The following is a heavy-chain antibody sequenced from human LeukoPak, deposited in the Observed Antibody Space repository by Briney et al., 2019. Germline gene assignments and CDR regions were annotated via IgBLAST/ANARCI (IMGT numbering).Heavy chain of an antibody. CDR2: IYHSGST. V-gene: IGHV4-4*02. Sequence: SETLSLTCAVSGGSISSSNWWSWVRQPPGKGLEWIGEIYHSGSTNYNPSLKSRVTISVDKSKNQFSLKLSSVTAADTAVYYCATPKGGSGSYRTPLDYWGQGTLVTVSS. J-gene: IGHJ4*02. D-gene: IGHD3-10*01. CDR1: GGSISSSNW. CDR3: ATPKGGSGSYRTPLDY.